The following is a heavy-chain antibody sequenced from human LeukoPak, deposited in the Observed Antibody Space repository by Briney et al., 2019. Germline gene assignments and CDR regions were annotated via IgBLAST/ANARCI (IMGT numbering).Heavy chain of an antibody. Sequence: SETLSLTCTVSGGSISSYYWSWIRQPPGKGLEWIGYIYYSGGTNYNPSLKSRVTISVDTSKNQFYLKVRSVTAADTAVYYCAREGNDYGANSIDYWGQGTLVTVSS. CDR2: IYYSGGT. D-gene: IGHD4-23*01. V-gene: IGHV4-59*01. CDR3: AREGNDYGANSIDY. CDR1: GGSISSYY. J-gene: IGHJ4*02.